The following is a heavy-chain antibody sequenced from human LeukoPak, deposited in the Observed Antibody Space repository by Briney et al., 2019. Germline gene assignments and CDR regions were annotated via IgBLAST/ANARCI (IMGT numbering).Heavy chain of an antibody. CDR2: IIPILGIA. CDR3: ARADYGGIRIYYFDY. CDR1: GGTFSSYA. D-gene: IGHD4-23*01. J-gene: IGHJ4*02. Sequence: SVKVSCKASGGTFSSYAISWVRQAPGQGLEWMGRIIPILGIANYARKFQGRVTITADKSTSTAYMELSSLRSEDTAVYYCARADYGGIRIYYFDYWGQGTLVTVSS. V-gene: IGHV1-69*04.